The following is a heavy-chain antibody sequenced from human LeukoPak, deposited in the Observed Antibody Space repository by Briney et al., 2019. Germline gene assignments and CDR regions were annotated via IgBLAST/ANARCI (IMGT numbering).Heavy chain of an antibody. CDR1: GFAFSNCG. V-gene: IGHV3-30*18. Sequence: HPGRSLRLSCAASGFAFSNCGMHWVRQAPGKGLEWVAVITYDGNTKYYLDSVKGRFTISRDNSKNTLYLQMSSLRGEDTAVYYCTKDYSSGWYGGIDYWRQGTLVTVSP. D-gene: IGHD6-19*01. J-gene: IGHJ4*02. CDR2: ITYDGNTK. CDR3: TKDYSSGWYGGIDY.